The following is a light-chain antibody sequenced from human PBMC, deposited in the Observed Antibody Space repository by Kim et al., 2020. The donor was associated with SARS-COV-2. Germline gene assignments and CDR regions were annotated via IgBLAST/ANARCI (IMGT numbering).Light chain of an antibody. CDR3: QSYDSSNHGSWV. J-gene: IGLJ3*02. Sequence: VTISCTRSGGSIPSNYVQWYQQRPGSAPTTVIYEDNQRPSGVPDRFSGSIDSSSNSASLTISGLKTEDEADYYCQSYDSSNHGSWVFGGGTQLTVL. V-gene: IGLV6-57*03. CDR2: EDN. CDR1: GGSIPSNY.